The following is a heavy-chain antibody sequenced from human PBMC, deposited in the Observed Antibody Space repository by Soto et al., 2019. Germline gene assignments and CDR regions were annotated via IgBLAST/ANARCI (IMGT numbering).Heavy chain of an antibody. CDR1: VGSITTAGYY. V-gene: IGHV4-31*03. CDR2: IFYRGSA. CDR3: ARTLRTGVLKFDY. D-gene: IGHD1-1*01. J-gene: IGHJ4*02. Sequence: PSQTLSLTCNVSVGSITTAGYYLTGIRQVPGKGLDGIGYIFYRGSAYYHPSLKSRASISVDRSKHHFSLKVNSVTAADTAIYHRARTLRTGVLKFDYWGQGTVVTVSS.